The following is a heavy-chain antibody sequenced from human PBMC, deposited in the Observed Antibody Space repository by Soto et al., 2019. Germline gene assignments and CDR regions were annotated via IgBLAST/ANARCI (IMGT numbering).Heavy chain of an antibody. J-gene: IGHJ4*02. V-gene: IGHV3-23*01. CDR2: ISGSVGST. CDR3: AIGYLRVVVITPFDY. Sequence: GGSLRLSCAASGFTFSSYAMSWVRQAPGKGLEWVSAISGSVGSTYYADSVKGRFTISRDNSKNTLYLQMNSLRAEDTAVYYCAIGYLRVVVITPFDYWGQGTLVTVSS. D-gene: IGHD3-22*01. CDR1: GFTFSSYA.